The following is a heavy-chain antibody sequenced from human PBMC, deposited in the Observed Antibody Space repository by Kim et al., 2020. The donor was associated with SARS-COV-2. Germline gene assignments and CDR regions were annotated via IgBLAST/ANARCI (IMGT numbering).Heavy chain of an antibody. V-gene: IGHV3-43*01. Sequence: GGSLRLSCAASGFTFDDYTMHWVRQAPGKGLEWVSLISWDGGSTYYADSVKGRFTISRDNSKNSLYLQMNSLRTEDTALYYCAKDRRGSGLWPVPYYPPGGMDVWGQGTTVTVSS. CDR3: AKDRRGSGLWPVPYYPPGGMDV. CDR1: GFTFDDYT. D-gene: IGHD3-10*01. CDR2: ISWDGGST. J-gene: IGHJ6*02.